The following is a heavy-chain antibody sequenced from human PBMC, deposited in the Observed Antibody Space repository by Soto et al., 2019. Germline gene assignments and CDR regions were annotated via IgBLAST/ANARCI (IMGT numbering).Heavy chain of an antibody. CDR1: GYSFAGYW. D-gene: IGHD2-8*02. CDR3: ARLVGNYDGMDV. V-gene: IGHV5-10-1*01. J-gene: IGHJ6*02. Sequence: PGESLKISCKSYGYSFAGYWITWVRQKPGKGLEWMGRIDPGDSDTYYSPSFRGHVTISVAKSITTAYLQWSSLKASDTAMYYCARLVGNYDGMDVWGQGTTVTVSS. CDR2: IDPGDSDT.